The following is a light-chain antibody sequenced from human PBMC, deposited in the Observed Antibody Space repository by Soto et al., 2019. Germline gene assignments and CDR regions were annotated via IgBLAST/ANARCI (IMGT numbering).Light chain of an antibody. Sequence: QSVLTQPASVSGSPGQSIAMSCTGSSSDIGIYKYVSWYQQHPGKVPKLIIYEVTNRPSGVSNRFSGSKSGNTASLTISGLQAEDEADYYCSSYTTSSTRVFGPGTKLTVL. CDR3: SSYTTSSTRV. CDR1: SSDIGIYKY. J-gene: IGLJ1*01. CDR2: EVT. V-gene: IGLV2-14*01.